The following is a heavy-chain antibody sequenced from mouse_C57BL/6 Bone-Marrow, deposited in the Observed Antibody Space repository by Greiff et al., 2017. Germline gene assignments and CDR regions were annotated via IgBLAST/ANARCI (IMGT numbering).Heavy chain of an antibody. Sequence: VQLQQSGAELVRPGASVKLSCKASGYTFTDYYINWVKQRPGQGLEWIARIYPGSGNTYYNEKFKGKATLTAEKSSSTAYMQLSSLTSEDSAVYFWARSGYSGVAYWGQGTLVTVSA. J-gene: IGHJ3*01. D-gene: IGHD3-1*01. V-gene: IGHV1-76*01. CDR3: ARSGYSGVAY. CDR1: GYTFTDYY. CDR2: IYPGSGNT.